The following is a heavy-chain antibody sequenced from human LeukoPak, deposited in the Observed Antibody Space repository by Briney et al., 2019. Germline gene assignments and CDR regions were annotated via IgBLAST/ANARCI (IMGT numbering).Heavy chain of an antibody. D-gene: IGHD5-12*01. CDR2: IYHSGST. CDR3: AREGSSGTYFDY. CDR1: GGSISSSNW. J-gene: IGHJ4*02. V-gene: IGHV4-4*02. Sequence: TXSLTCAVSGGSISSSNWWGWVRXPPGKGLEWIGEIYHSGSTNYNPSLKSRVTISVDRSKNQFSLKLSSVTAADTAVYYCAREGSSGTYFDYWGQGTLVTVSS.